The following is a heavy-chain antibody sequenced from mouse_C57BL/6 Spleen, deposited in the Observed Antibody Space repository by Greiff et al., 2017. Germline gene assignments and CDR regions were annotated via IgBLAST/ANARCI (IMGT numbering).Heavy chain of an antibody. CDR3: ARCYYGSSYAMDY. J-gene: IGHJ4*01. CDR1: GYTFTDYY. Sequence: QVQLKQSGAELVRPGASVKLSCKASGYTFTDYYINWVKQRPGQGLEWIARIYPGSGNTYYNEKFKGKATLTAEKSSSTAYMQLSSLTSEDSAVYFCARCYYGSSYAMDYWGQGTSVTVSS. CDR2: IYPGSGNT. D-gene: IGHD1-1*01. V-gene: IGHV1-76*01.